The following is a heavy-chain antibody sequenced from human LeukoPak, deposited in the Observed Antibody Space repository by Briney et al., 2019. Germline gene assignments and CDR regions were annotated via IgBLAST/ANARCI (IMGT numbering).Heavy chain of an antibody. Sequence: SETLPLTCAVSGYSISSGYYWGWIRQPPGKGLEWIGSIYHSGSTYYNPSLKSRVTISVDTSKNQFSLKLSSVTAADTAVYYCARVMVVVTAKYNWFDPWGQGTLVTVSS. CDR1: GYSISSGYY. CDR2: IYHSGST. V-gene: IGHV4-38-2*01. J-gene: IGHJ5*02. CDR3: ARVMVVVTAKYNWFDP. D-gene: IGHD2-21*02.